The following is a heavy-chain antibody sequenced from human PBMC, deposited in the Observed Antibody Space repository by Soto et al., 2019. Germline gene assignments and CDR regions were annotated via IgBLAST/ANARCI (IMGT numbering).Heavy chain of an antibody. CDR1: GFTFSSYA. J-gene: IGHJ4*02. D-gene: IGHD1-7*01. CDR3: ARAHYNWNYGGEYFDY. V-gene: IGHV3-30-3*01. CDR2: ISYDGSNK. Sequence: GGSLRLSCAASGFTFSSYAMHWVRQAPGKGLEWVAVISYDGSNKYYADSVKGRFTISRDNSKNTLYLQMNSLRAEDTAVYYCARAHYNWNYGGEYFDYWGQGTLVTVSS.